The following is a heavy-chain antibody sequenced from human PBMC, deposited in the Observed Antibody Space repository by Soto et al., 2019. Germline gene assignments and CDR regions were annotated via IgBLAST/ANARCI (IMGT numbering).Heavy chain of an antibody. V-gene: IGHV3-30*18. D-gene: IGHD1-26*01. CDR2: ISYDGSNK. Sequence: QVQLVESGGGVVQPGRSLRLSCAASGFTFSSYGMHWVRQAPGKGLEWVAVISYDGSNKYYADSVKGRFTISRDNSKNTLYLKMNSLRAEDTAVYYCAKAVGATTDWFDPWGQGTLVNVSS. J-gene: IGHJ5*02. CDR1: GFTFSSYG. CDR3: AKAVGATTDWFDP.